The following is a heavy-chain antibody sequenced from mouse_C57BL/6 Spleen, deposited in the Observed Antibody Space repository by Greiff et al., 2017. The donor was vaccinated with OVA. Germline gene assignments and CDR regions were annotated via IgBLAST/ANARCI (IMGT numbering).Heavy chain of an antibody. CDR3: ARGGYGSSYGY. D-gene: IGHD1-1*01. CDR1: GYAFSSSW. Sequence: QVQLQQSGPELVKPGASVKISCKASGYAFSSSWMNWVKQRPGKGLEWIGRIYPGDGDANYNGKFKGKATLTADKSSSTAYMQLSSLTSEDSAVYCCARGGYGSSYGYWGQGTTLTVSS. V-gene: IGHV1-82*01. CDR2: IYPGDGDA. J-gene: IGHJ2*01.